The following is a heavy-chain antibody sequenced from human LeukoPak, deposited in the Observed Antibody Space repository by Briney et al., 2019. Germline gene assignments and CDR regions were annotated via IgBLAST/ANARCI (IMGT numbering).Heavy chain of an antibody. CDR1: GFTFSSYA. J-gene: IGHJ4*02. CDR3: AKSDKYSYGLFDY. D-gene: IGHD5-18*01. V-gene: IGHV3-23*01. Sequence: GGSLRLSCAASGFTFSSYAMSWVRQAPGKGLEWVSAISGSGGSTYYADSVKGRFTISRDNSKNTLYLQMNSLRAEDTAVYYCAKSDKYSYGLFDYWGQETLVTVSS. CDR2: ISGSGGST.